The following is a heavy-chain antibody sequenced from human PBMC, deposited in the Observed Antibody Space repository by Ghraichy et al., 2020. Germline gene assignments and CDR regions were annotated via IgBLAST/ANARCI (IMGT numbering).Heavy chain of an antibody. CDR1: GYSISSGYY. J-gene: IGHJ4*02. Sequence: SETLSLTCTVSGYSISSGYYWGWIRQPPGKGLEWIASTYHSGSTSYNPSLNSRVTISVDTSKNQFSLNLNSVTAADTAVYYCARDSGFGVFYFDPWGPGTLITVSS. CDR2: TYHSGST. CDR3: ARDSGFGVFYFDP. D-gene: IGHD3-10*01. V-gene: IGHV4-38-2*02.